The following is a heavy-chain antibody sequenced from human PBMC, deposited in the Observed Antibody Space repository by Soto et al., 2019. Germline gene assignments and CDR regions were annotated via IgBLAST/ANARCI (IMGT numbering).Heavy chain of an antibody. CDR1: GYTFSGYY. CDR2: INPNSGGT. V-gene: IGHV1-2*02. J-gene: IGHJ6*02. CDR3: ARSLTEGYCTITGCYTRPLYGMDV. D-gene: IGHD2-2*02. Sequence: ASVKVSCKASGYTFSGYYIHWLRQAPGQGLEWMGWINPNSGGTNYAQKFQGRVTVTRDTPTSTAYMELSRLTSDDTAVYYCARSLTEGYCTITGCYTRPLYGMDVWGQGTTVTV.